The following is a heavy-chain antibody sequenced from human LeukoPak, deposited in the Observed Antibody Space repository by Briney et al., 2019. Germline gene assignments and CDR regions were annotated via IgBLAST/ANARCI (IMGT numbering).Heavy chain of an antibody. J-gene: IGHJ6*02. CDR2: INHDGNVN. CDR3: ARGGDLDV. V-gene: IGHV3-7*03. CDR1: GFTFSSYW. D-gene: IGHD2-21*01. Sequence: GGSLRLSCAASGFTFSSYWMNWARQAPGKGLEWVASINHDGNVNYYVDSVKGRFTISRDNAKNSLYLQMSNLRAEDTAVYFCARGGDLDVWGQGATVTVSS.